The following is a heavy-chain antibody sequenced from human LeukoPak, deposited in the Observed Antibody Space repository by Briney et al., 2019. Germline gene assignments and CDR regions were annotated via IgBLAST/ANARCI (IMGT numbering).Heavy chain of an antibody. CDR2: IRDDGSTR. Sequence: GGSLRLSCAASGFTFSRYGLHWVRQAPGKGLEWVTFIRDDGSTRYYADSVKGRFTVSRDNSKNTLYLQMDSLRTEDTAVYYCAKVPHSWGLFDSWGQGTLVTVSS. D-gene: IGHD3-16*01. CDR3: AKVPHSWGLFDS. V-gene: IGHV3-30*02. J-gene: IGHJ4*02. CDR1: GFTFSRYG.